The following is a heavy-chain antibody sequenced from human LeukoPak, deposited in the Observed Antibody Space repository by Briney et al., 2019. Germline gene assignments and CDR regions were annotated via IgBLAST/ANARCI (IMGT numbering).Heavy chain of an antibody. D-gene: IGHD2-21*02. J-gene: IGHJ4*02. CDR1: GGSFSGYY. CDR2: INHSGST. V-gene: IGHV4-34*01. CDR3: ARAPAYCGGDCPFDY. Sequence: TASETLSLTCAVYGGSFSGYYWSWIRQPPGKGLEWIGEINHSGSTNYNPSLKSRVTISVDTSKNQFSLKLSSVTAADTAVYYCARAPAYCGGDCPFDYWGQGTLVTVSS.